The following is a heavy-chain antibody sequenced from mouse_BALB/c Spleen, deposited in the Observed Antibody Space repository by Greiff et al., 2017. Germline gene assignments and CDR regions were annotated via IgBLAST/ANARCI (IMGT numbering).Heavy chain of an antibody. CDR2: IYPYNGGT. Sequence: VQLQQSGSELVKPGASVKISCKASGYTFTDYNMHWVKQSHGKSLEWIGYIYPYNGGTGYNQKFKSKATLTVDNSSSTAYMELRSLTSEDSAVYYCARIRDGYYFDYWGQGTTLTVSS. D-gene: IGHD2-3*01. CDR3: ARIRDGYYFDY. CDR1: GYTFTDYN. V-gene: IGHV1S29*02. J-gene: IGHJ2*01.